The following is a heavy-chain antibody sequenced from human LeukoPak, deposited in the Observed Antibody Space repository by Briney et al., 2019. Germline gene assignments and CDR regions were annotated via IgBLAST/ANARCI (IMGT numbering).Heavy chain of an antibody. D-gene: IGHD2-15*01. CDR3: AREDCSGGSCHPDYYYYMDV. Sequence: ASVKVSCKASGGTFSSYAISWVRQAPGQGLEWMGGIIPIFGTANYAQKFQGRVTITADESTSTAYMELSSLRSEDTAVYYCAREDCSGGSCHPDYYYYMDVWGKGTTVTVFS. J-gene: IGHJ6*03. CDR1: GGTFSSYA. CDR2: IIPIFGTA. V-gene: IGHV1-69*01.